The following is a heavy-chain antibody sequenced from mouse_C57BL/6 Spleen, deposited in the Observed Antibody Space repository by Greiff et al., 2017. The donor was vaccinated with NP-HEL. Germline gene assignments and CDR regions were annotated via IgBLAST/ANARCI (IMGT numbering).Heavy chain of an antibody. J-gene: IGHJ2*01. CDR1: GYAFSSYW. Sequence: VQLQQSGAELVKPGASVKISCKASGYAFSSYWMNWVKQRPGKGLEWIGQIYPGDGDTNYNGKFKGKATLTADKSSSTAYMQLSSLTSEDSAVYFCARRDYYGSGFDYWGQGTTLTVSS. CDR3: ARRDYYGSGFDY. D-gene: IGHD1-1*01. CDR2: IYPGDGDT. V-gene: IGHV1-80*01.